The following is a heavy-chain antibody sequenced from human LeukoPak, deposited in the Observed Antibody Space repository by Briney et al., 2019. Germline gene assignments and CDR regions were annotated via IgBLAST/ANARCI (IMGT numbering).Heavy chain of an antibody. CDR1: GYTFTGYY. J-gene: IGHJ4*02. CDR3: AREDGDYSNYVNY. V-gene: IGHV1-2*04. CDR2: INPNSGGT. Sequence: GASVKVSCKASGYTFTGYYMHWVRQAPGQGLEWMGWINPNSGGTNYAQKFQGWVTMTRDTSISTAYMELSRLRSDDTAVYYCAREDGDYSNYVNYWGQGTLVTVSS. D-gene: IGHD4-11*01.